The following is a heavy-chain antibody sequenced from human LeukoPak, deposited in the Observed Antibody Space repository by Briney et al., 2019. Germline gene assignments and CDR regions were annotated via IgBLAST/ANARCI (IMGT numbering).Heavy chain of an antibody. V-gene: IGHV3-21*01. CDR1: GFIFSSYS. Sequence: GGSLRLSCAASGFIFSSYSMNWVRQAPGKGLEWVSSISATGNYIYYADSVKSRFTISRDNAKNSLYLQMNSLRAEDTAVYYCARDRSGYTFDDWGQGTLVTVSS. CDR2: ISATGNYI. CDR3: ARDRSGYTFDD. D-gene: IGHD5-18*01. J-gene: IGHJ4*02.